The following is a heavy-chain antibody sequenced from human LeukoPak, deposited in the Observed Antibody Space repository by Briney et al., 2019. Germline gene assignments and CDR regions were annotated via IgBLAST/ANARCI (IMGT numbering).Heavy chain of an antibody. V-gene: IGHV1-8*03. D-gene: IGHD2-2*01. Sequence: GASVKVSCKASGYTFTSDDINWVRQATGQGLGWMGWMNPHSGNTGYAQKFQGRVTITRNTSISTAYMEVSSLRSEDTAVYYCARVHRRCSSTSCYRAAWFDPWGQGTLVTVSS. J-gene: IGHJ5*02. CDR1: GYTFTSDD. CDR3: ARVHRRCSSTSCYRAAWFDP. CDR2: MNPHSGNT.